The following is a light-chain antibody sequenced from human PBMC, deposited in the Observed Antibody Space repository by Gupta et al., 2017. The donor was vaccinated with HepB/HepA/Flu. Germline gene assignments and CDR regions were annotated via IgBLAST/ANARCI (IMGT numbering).Light chain of an antibody. CDR3: QQTYSVLPHT. V-gene: IGKV4-1*01. J-gene: IGKJ2*01. Sequence: DSVSTHSPGSRPGSLGERATIYCKASQSVLHSPNNTNYLASYQQKPGHPPTLLIYWASTRASGVPDRFSGSGCGTDVTLTTSSRLATDVAVYYCQQTYSVLPHTFGQGTKLEIK. CDR1: QSVLHSPNNTNY. CDR2: WAS.